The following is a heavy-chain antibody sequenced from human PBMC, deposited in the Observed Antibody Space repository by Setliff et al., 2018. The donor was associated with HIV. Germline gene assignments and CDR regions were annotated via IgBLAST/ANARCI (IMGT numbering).Heavy chain of an antibody. Sequence: LRLSCAASGFTFSSYAMTWVRQAPGKGLEWVSVIYSDGGTTYSADSVKGRFTISRDNSKNTLYLQMNNLRAEDTAVYYCATPSGNYNYWGQGTLVTVSS. CDR1: GFTFSSYA. CDR3: ATPSGNYNY. J-gene: IGHJ4*02. V-gene: IGHV3-23*03. D-gene: IGHD3-10*01. CDR2: IYSDGGTT.